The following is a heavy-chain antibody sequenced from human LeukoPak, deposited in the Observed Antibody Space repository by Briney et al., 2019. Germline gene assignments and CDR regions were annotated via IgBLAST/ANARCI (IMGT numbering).Heavy chain of an antibody. V-gene: IGHV3-23*01. CDR3: AKDICSGGSCFVLDY. CDR1: GFTFSSYA. J-gene: IGHJ4*02. D-gene: IGHD2-15*01. CDR2: ISGSGGST. Sequence: GGSLRLSCAASGFTFSSYAMSWVRQAPGKGLEWVSAISGSGGSTYYADSVKGRFTISRDNSKNTLYLQMNSLRAEDTAVYYCAKDICSGGSCFVLDYWGQGTLVTVSS.